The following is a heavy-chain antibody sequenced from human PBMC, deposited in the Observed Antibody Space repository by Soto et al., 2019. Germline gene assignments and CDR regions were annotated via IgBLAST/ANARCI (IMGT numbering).Heavy chain of an antibody. J-gene: IGHJ6*02. CDR1: GFTFSNYG. CDR3: ARDRQIAAATDYYYGMDV. D-gene: IGHD6-13*01. Sequence: SGGSLRLSCAASGFTFSNYGIHWVRQAPGKGLEWVAVTWYDASNKYYADSVKGRFTISRDNFKNTLYLQMNSLRAEDTAVYYCARDRQIAAATDYYYGMDVWGQGTTVTVSS. V-gene: IGHV3-33*08. CDR2: TWYDASNK.